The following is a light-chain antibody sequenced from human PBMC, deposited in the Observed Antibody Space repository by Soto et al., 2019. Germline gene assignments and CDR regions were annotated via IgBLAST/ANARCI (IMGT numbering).Light chain of an antibody. CDR3: QQSYSAPYT. Sequence: DIQMTQSPSSLSASVGDRVTITCRASQSISTYLNWYQQKPGKAPKLLINAASSLQSGVPSRFSGSGSGTDITLTISSLQPEDFATYYCQQSYSAPYTFGQGNKLEIK. V-gene: IGKV1-39*01. CDR2: AAS. J-gene: IGKJ2*01. CDR1: QSISTY.